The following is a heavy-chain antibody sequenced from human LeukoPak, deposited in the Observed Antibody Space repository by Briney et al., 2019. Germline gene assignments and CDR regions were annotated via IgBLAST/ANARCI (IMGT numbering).Heavy chain of an antibody. CDR2: IWHGGKHK. CDR3: ARDRGSDDPIDY. V-gene: IGHV3-33*01. D-gene: IGHD2-15*01. Sequence: SGRSLRLSCAASGFTFSSYGMHWVRQAPGKGLGLVALIWHGGKHKFYTDSVKGRFTISRDDSKNTLYLQMNSLRAEDTAVYYCARDRGSDDPIDYWGQGTPVTVSS. CDR1: GFTFSSYG. J-gene: IGHJ4*02.